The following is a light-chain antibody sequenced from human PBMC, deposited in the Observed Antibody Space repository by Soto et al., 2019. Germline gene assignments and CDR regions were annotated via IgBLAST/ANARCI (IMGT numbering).Light chain of an antibody. Sequence: EIVMTQSPATLSVSPGERATLSCRASQSVSSNLAWYQQKPGQAPRLLIYGASTSATSIPARFSGSGSGTEFTLTISILQSEDFAVYYCQQYKNWPLYTFGQGTKLEIK. V-gene: IGKV3-15*01. CDR1: QSVSSN. CDR3: QQYKNWPLYT. CDR2: GAS. J-gene: IGKJ2*01.